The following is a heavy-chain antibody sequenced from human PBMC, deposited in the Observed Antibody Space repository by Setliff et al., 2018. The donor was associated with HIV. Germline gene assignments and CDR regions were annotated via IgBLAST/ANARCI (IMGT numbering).Heavy chain of an antibody. Sequence: SETLSLTCTVSAASIRSHYWSWIRQSQGKGLEWIGNFYYTGSTDYNPSFKSRVTISLDKSNNQISLDLSSATASDTAVYYCARQTVFVRYFDHWGQGMLVTVSS. CDR1: AASIRSHY. CDR3: ARQTVFVRYFDH. V-gene: IGHV4-59*11. CDR2: FYYTGST. J-gene: IGHJ4*02. D-gene: IGHD3-16*01.